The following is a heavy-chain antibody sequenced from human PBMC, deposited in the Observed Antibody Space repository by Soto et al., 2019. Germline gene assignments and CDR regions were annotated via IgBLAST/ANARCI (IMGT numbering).Heavy chain of an antibody. CDR3: TRGDY. J-gene: IGHJ4*02. CDR2: ISYSGRT. CDR1: GDSMTTVGYY. Sequence: QVQLQESGPGLVKPSQTLSLTCTVSGDSMTTVGYYWTWIRQHPGQVLEWIGFISYSGRTYYSSSLKGRVAISADTSKNQFSLKLNSVTAADPAVYYCTRGDYWGQGTLVTVSS. V-gene: IGHV4-31*03.